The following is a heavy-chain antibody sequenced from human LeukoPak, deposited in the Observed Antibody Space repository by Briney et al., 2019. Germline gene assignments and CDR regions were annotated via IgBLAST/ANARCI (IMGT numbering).Heavy chain of an antibody. J-gene: IGHJ4*02. V-gene: IGHV3-23*01. Sequence: PGGSLRFSCAASGFTFSSYAMSWVRQAPGKGLEWVSAISGSGGSTYYADSVKGRFTISRDNSKNTLYLQMNSLRAEDTAVYYGAKTTRYFDWLLLDYWGQGTLVTVSS. D-gene: IGHD3-9*01. CDR3: AKTTRYFDWLLLDY. CDR2: ISGSGGST. CDR1: GFTFSSYA.